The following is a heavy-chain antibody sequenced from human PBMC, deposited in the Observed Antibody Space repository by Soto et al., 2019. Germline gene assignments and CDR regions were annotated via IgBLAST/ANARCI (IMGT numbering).Heavy chain of an antibody. CDR2: FDPEDGET. D-gene: IGHD3-3*01. J-gene: IGHJ6*02. CDR3: ATNKAYYDFWSGYAVYGMDV. V-gene: IGHV1-24*01. CDR1: GYTLTELS. Sequence: ASVKVSCKVSGYTLTELSMHWVRQAPGKGLEWMGGFDPEDGETIYAQKFQGRVTMTEDTSTDTAYMELSSLRAEDTAGYYCATNKAYYDFWSGYAVYGMDVWGQGTTVTVSS.